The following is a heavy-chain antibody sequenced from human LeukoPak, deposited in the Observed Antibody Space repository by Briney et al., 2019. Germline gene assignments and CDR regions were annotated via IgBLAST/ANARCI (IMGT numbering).Heavy chain of an antibody. D-gene: IGHD1-7*01. CDR2: IYYSGST. V-gene: IGHV4-61*05. CDR3: ARVPGGGTAAN. Sequence: PSETLSLTCTVSGGSISSSSHYWGWIRQPPGKGLEWIGYIYYSGSTNYNPSLKSRVTISVDMSKNQFSLRLSSVTTADTAVYYCARVPGGGTAANWGQGTMVTVSS. CDR1: GGSISSSSHY. J-gene: IGHJ3*01.